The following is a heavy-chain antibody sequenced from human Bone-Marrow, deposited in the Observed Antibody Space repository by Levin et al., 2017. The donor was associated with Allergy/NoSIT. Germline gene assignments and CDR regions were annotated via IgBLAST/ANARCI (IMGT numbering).Heavy chain of an antibody. CDR1: GGSISSYY. CDR3: ARDNPEDGSINHFDY. J-gene: IGHJ4*02. V-gene: IGHV4-59*01. CDR2: IYHPGSP. Sequence: SETLSLTCAVSGGSISSYYWNWIRQPPGKGLEWIGYIYHPGSPSYNPSLKSRVTMSVDTSKNQFSLQLSSVTAADTAVYYCARDNPEDGSINHFDYWGQGTLVAVSS. D-gene: IGHD5-24*01.